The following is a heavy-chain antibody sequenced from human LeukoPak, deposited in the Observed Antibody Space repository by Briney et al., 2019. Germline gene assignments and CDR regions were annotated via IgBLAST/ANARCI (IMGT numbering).Heavy chain of an antibody. D-gene: IGHD2-2*02. Sequence: SVKVSCKASGGTFISYAISWVRQAPGQGLEWMGGIIPIFGTANYAQKFQGRVTITADDSTSTAYMELSSLRSEDTAVYYCARGSGYCSSTSCYTGRTWGQGTLVTVSS. CDR2: IIPIFGTA. J-gene: IGHJ4*02. CDR3: ARGSGYCSSTSCYTGRT. CDR1: GGTFISYA. V-gene: IGHV1-69*01.